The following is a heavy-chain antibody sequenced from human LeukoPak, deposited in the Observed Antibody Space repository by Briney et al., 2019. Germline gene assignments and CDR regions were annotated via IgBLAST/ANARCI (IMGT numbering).Heavy chain of an antibody. Sequence: SETLSLTCTVTGGSINIINYYWGWIRQPPGKGLEWIGSVYYSGSTYYTPSLKSRVTISVDTSKNQFSLKLSSVTAADTAVFCCARWWSCGGDCYFLDSWGQGTLVTVSS. CDR3: ARWWSCGGDCYFLDS. CDR2: VYYSGST. V-gene: IGHV4-39*07. J-gene: IGHJ4*02. D-gene: IGHD2-21*02. CDR1: GGSINIINYY.